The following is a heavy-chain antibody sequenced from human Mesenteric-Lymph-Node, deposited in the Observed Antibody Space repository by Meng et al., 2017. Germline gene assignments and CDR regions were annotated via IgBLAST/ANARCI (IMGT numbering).Heavy chain of an antibody. CDR1: GLSFSSYA. CDR3: ARDKGVTCLDT. D-gene: IGHD3-10*01. J-gene: IGHJ5*01. V-gene: IGHV3-23*04. CDR2: ISGSGGST. Sequence: ELQLAGAGGGLVQPWGSLRLCCAALGLSFSSYAMSWVRQAPGKGLEWVSAISGSGGSTYYADSVKGRFTISRDNSKNTLYLQMNSLRAEDTAVYYCARDKGVTCLDTWGQGTLVTVSS.